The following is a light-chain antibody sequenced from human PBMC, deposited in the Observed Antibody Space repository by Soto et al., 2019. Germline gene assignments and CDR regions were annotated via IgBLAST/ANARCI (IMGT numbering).Light chain of an antibody. J-gene: IGLJ2*01. Sequence: QSVMTQPPSVSAAPGQKVTISCSGGSSNIGNNYVSWYQQLPGTAPKLLIYDNNKRPSAIPDRFSGSKSGPSATLGITGLQTGDEAYYYCGIWDSSLSAGVFGGGTKLTVL. CDR1: SSNIGNNY. CDR3: GIWDSSLSAGV. CDR2: DNN. V-gene: IGLV1-51*01.